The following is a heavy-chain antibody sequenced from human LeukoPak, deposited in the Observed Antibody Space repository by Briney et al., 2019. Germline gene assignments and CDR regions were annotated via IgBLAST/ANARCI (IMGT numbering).Heavy chain of an antibody. CDR2: VNPNSGGT. J-gene: IGHJ6*03. V-gene: IGHV1-2*06. CDR3: ARAYSSSPKAAGYYMDV. CDR1: GYTFTGYY. D-gene: IGHD6-13*01. Sequence: GASVKVSCKASGYTFTGYYMHWVRQAPGQGLEWMGRVNPNSGGTNFAQKFQGRVTMTRDTSISTAYMGLSRLGSDDTAVYYCARAYSSSPKAAGYYMDVWGKGTTVTVSS.